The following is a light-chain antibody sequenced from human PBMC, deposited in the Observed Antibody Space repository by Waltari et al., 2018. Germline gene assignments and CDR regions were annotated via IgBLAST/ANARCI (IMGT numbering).Light chain of an antibody. CDR1: RNDIGDYNY. CDR3: SSYTSRTTRV. V-gene: IGLV2-14*03. Sequence: QSALTQPASVSGSPGQTITISCTGTRNDIGDYNYVSWYQQHPGKAPKLIIYDVSNRPSGVSDRVSGSKSGNTASLTISGLQAEDEADYYCSSYTSRTTRVFGGGTRLTVL. CDR2: DVS. J-gene: IGLJ3*02.